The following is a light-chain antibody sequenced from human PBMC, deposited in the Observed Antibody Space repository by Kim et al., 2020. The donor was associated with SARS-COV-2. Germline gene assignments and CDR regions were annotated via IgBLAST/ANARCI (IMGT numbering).Light chain of an antibody. CDR2: TAS. J-gene: IGKJ4*01. CDR3: QQSDSFPLI. CDR1: QGINNW. V-gene: IGKV1D-12*01. Sequence: DIQMTQSPSFVSASVGDRVTITCRASQGINNWLAWYQQKPGKAPNLLIYTASSLQSGVPSRFSGSGSGTHFTLTINSLQPEDFATYYCQQSDSFPLIFGGGTKVDIK.